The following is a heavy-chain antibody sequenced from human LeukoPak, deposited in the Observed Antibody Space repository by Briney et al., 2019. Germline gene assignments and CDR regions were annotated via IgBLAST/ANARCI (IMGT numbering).Heavy chain of an antibody. V-gene: IGHV3-21*01. CDR1: GFTFSSYG. CDR2: ISSSSSYI. Sequence: PGGSLRLSCAASGFTFSSYGMNWVRQAPGKGLEWVSSISSSSSYIYYADSVKGRFTISRDNAKSSLYLQMNSLSVEDTGVYYCARNSYGSGSHDHWGQGTLVTVSS. J-gene: IGHJ5*02. D-gene: IGHD3-10*01. CDR3: ARNSYGSGSHDH.